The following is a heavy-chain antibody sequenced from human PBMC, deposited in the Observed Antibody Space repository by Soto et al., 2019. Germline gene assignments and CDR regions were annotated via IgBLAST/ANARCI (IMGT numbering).Heavy chain of an antibody. Sequence: SETLSLTSTVSGASIRSGSYYWGWIRHNPGKGLEWIGNIYYSGSTYYNPSLKSRVTMSVDTSKNRFSLTLSSVTAADTAVYYCARVSGCSSISCYDGDFGFWGQGTLVTVSS. D-gene: IGHD2-2*01. CDR2: IYYSGST. V-gene: IGHV4-31*03. CDR1: GASIRSGSYY. CDR3: ARVSGCSSISCYDGDFGF. J-gene: IGHJ4*02.